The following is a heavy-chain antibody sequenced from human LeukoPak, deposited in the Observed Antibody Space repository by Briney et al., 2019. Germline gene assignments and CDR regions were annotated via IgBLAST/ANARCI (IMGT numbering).Heavy chain of an antibody. J-gene: IGHJ4*02. Sequence: PGGSLRLSCAASGFTFSNHAMSWVRQAPGKGLEWVSSLRGNDETFYADSVKGRFTLSRDDSRNTVYLQLNNLRVEDTAIYYCARASWVSDPDAVRWGQGTQVTVSS. CDR3: ARASWVSDPDAVR. V-gene: IGHV3-23*01. D-gene: IGHD3-10*01. CDR2: LRGNDET. CDR1: GFTFSNHA.